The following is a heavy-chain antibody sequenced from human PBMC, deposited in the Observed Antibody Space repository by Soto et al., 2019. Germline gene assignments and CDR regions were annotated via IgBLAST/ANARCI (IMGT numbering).Heavy chain of an antibody. Sequence: SETLSLTCAVYGGSFSGYYWSWIRQPPGKGLEWIGEINHSGSTNYNPSLKSRVTISVDTSKNQFSPKLSSVTAADTAVYYCASLIAAAGRPYYYYMDVWGKGTTVTVSS. CDR2: INHSGST. D-gene: IGHD6-13*01. J-gene: IGHJ6*03. V-gene: IGHV4-34*01. CDR1: GGSFSGYY. CDR3: ASLIAAAGRPYYYYMDV.